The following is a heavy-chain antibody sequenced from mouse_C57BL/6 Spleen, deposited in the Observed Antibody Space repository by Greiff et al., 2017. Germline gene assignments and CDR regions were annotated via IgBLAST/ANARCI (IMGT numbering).Heavy chain of an antibody. Sequence: QVQLQQSGAELVRPGTSVKVSCKASGYAFTNYLIEWVKQRPGHGLEWIGVINPGSGGTNYNEKFKGKATLTADKSSSTAYMQLSSLKSEDSAVYFCARSYDYYAMDYWGQGTSVTVSS. CDR1: GYAFTNYL. CDR2: INPGSGGT. V-gene: IGHV1-54*01. CDR3: ARSYDYYAMDY. J-gene: IGHJ4*01. D-gene: IGHD2-10*02.